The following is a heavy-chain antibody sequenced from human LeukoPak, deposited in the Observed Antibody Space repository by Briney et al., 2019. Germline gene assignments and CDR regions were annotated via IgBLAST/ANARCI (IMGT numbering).Heavy chain of an antibody. Sequence: SETLSLTCTVSGGSISGYYWSWIRQPPGKALQWIGYINDSGGTDYNPSLKSRVIISVDMSNNQVSLKLSSVTTADTAIYYCARHLPVRAGAARFLDYWGQGTLVTVSS. CDR2: INDSGGT. J-gene: IGHJ4*02. CDR1: GGSISGYY. D-gene: IGHD4/OR15-4a*01. V-gene: IGHV4-59*08. CDR3: ARHLPVRAGAARFLDY.